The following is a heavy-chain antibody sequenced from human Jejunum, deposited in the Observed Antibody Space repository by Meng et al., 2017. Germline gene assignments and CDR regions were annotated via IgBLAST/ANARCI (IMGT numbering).Heavy chain of an antibody. CDR1: GFNFHGYA. CDR2: ISFDGTET. J-gene: IGHJ5*02. Sequence: QGEGVGSGGGVVQPGRSLSLSCAASGFNFHGYAMHWVRQGTGKGLEWVAGISFDGTETFYADSVKGRFTISRDNSKNTLFLQMIGLRAEDTAMYYCARSGGFSSEYPWGQGTLVTVSS. D-gene: IGHD3-22*01. V-gene: IGHV3-30*01. CDR3: ARSGGFSSEYP.